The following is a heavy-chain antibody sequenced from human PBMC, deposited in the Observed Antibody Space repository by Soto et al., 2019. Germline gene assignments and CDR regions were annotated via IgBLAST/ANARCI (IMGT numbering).Heavy chain of an antibody. CDR1: GDSVSSNSAA. J-gene: IGHJ6*02. Sequence: SQTLSLTRAISGDSVSSNSAAWNWIRQSPSRGLEWLGRTYYRSKWYNDYAVSVKSRITINPDTSKNQFSLQLNSVTPEDTAVYYCARFMAAGTFYYYGMDVWGQGTTVTVSS. CDR3: ARFMAAGTFYYYGMDV. CDR2: TYYRSKWYN. D-gene: IGHD6-13*01. V-gene: IGHV6-1*01.